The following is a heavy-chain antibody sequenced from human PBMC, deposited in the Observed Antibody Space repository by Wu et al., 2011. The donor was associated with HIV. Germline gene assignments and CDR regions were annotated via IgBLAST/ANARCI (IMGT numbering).Heavy chain of an antibody. J-gene: IGHJ6*03. CDR2: INPCGGST. D-gene: IGHD5-18*01. CDR3: ARGGYSYGYLDYYYMDV. CDR1: GYTFTNYY. V-gene: IGHV1-46*04. Sequence: QVQLVQSGAEVRKPGASVKVSCKASGYTFTNYYMHWVRQAPGQGLEWMGIINPCGGSTNYAQKLQGRVTMTRDTSTSTVYMELSSLRSEDTAVYYCARGGYSYGYLDYYYMDVWGKGTTGHRLL.